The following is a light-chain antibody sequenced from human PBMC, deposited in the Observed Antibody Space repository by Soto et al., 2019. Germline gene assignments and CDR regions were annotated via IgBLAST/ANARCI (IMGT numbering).Light chain of an antibody. Sequence: EIVLTQSPATLSLSPGERATLSCWASQSVSSSYLAWYQQKPGLAPRLLIYDASSRATGIPDRFSGSGSGTDFTLTISRLEPEDFATYYCQHYNSYSEAFGQGTKVDIK. CDR3: QHYNSYSEA. CDR1: QSVSSSY. CDR2: DAS. J-gene: IGKJ1*01. V-gene: IGKV3D-20*01.